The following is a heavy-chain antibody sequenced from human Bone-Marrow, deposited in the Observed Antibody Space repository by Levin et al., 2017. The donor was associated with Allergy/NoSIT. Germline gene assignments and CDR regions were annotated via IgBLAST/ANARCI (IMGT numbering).Heavy chain of an antibody. CDR3: ARDRCSGGTCYSWGAYYYGMDV. CDR2: ISSSSGSI. J-gene: IGHJ6*02. V-gene: IGHV3-48*04. D-gene: IGHD2-15*01. CDR1: GFTLSSHN. Sequence: LSLTCAASGFTLSSHNMNWVRQAPGKGLEWLSYISSSSGSISYADSVKGRFTISRDNAKNSLFLQMNSLRVEDTAVYFCARDRCSGGTCYSWGAYYYGMDVWGQGTTVTVSS.